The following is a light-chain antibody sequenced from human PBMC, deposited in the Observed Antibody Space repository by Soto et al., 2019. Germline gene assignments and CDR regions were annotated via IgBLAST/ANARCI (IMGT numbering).Light chain of an antibody. CDR2: GAS. Sequence: EIVLTQSPDTLSLSPGERATLSCRASQSVSTNSLAWYQQKPGQAPRPLIYGASSRATGTPDRFSGSGSGTDFTLTISRLVPEDFAVYYCQQYGSSVLTFGGGTKVEIK. CDR1: QSVSTNS. V-gene: IGKV3-20*01. CDR3: QQYGSSVLT. J-gene: IGKJ4*01.